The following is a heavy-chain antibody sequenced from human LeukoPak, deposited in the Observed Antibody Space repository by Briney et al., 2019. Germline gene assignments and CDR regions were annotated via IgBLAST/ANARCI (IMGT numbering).Heavy chain of an antibody. V-gene: IGHV4-34*01. Sequence: SETLSLTCAVYGGSFSGYYWSWIRQPPGKGLEWIGEINHSGSTNYNPSLKSRVTISVDTSKNQFSLKLSSVTAADTAVYYCARYHYGWFDPWGQGTLVTVSS. D-gene: IGHD3-10*01. CDR3: ARYHYGWFDP. CDR2: INHSGST. CDR1: GGSFSGYY. J-gene: IGHJ5*02.